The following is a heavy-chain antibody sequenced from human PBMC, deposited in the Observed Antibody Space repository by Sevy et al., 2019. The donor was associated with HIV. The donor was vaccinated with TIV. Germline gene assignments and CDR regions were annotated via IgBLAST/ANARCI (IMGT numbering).Heavy chain of an antibody. Sequence: ASVKVSCKVSGYTLTELSMHWVRQAPGKGLEWMGGFDPEDGETIYAQKLQGRVTMTEDTSTDTAYMELSSLRSEDTAVYYCATGVPYYDFWGRWGAFDIWGQGTMVTVSS. CDR1: GYTLTELS. CDR2: FDPEDGET. D-gene: IGHD3-3*01. V-gene: IGHV1-24*01. CDR3: ATGVPYYDFWGRWGAFDI. J-gene: IGHJ3*02.